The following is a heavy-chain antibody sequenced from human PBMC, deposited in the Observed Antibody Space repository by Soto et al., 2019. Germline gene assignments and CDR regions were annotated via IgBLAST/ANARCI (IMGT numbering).Heavy chain of an antibody. CDR3: ARDKYTNYVNYYDL. CDR2: IYTSGST. J-gene: IGHJ5*02. D-gene: IGHD3-10*01. Sequence: SETLSLTCTVSGGSISSYYWSWIRQPAGKGLEWIGRIYTSGSTNYNPSLKSRVTMSVDTSKNQFSLKLSSVTAADTALYYCARDKYTNYVNYYDLWGQGTLVTVSS. CDR1: GGSISSYY. V-gene: IGHV4-4*07.